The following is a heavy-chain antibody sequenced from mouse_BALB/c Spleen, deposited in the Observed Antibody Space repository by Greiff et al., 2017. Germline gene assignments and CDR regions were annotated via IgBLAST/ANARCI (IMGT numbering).Heavy chain of an antibody. J-gene: IGHJ3*01. CDR2: IWAGGST. Sequence: VKLMESGPGLVAPSQSLSITCTVSGFSLTSYGVHWVRQPSGKGLEWLGVIWAGGSTNYNSALMSRLSISKDNSKSQVFLKMNSLQTDDTAMYYCARELRALAYWGQGTLVTVSA. CDR1: GFSLTSYG. D-gene: IGHD1-1*01. CDR3: ARELRALAY. V-gene: IGHV2-9*02.